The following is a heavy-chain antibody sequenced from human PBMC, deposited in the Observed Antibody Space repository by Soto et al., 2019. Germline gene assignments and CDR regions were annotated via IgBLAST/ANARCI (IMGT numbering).Heavy chain of an antibody. Sequence: SQTLSLTCAISGDSVSSNSAAWNWIRQSPSRGLEWLGRTYYRSKWYNDYAVSVKSRITINPDTSKNQFSLQLNSVTPEDTAVYYCARARFQDFSRRGYYYYYMYVCGKGTTVIVSS. CDR3: ARARFQDFSRRGYYYYYMYV. V-gene: IGHV6-1*01. J-gene: IGHJ6*03. D-gene: IGHD3-3*01. CDR1: GDSVSSNSAA. CDR2: TYYRSKWYN.